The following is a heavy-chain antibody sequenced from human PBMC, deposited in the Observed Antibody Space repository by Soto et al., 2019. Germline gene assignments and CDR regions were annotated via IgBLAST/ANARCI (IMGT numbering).Heavy chain of an antibody. Sequence: QVQLVQSGAEVKKPGASVKVSCKASGYTFTSYGISWVRQAPGQGLEWMGWISAYNGNTNYAQKLQGRDTMTTDTSTSTAYMELRSLRSDDTAVYYCARCAHIPNRSTSCYWWFDPWGQGTLVTVSS. CDR3: ARCAHIPNRSTSCYWWFDP. CDR1: GYTFTSYG. J-gene: IGHJ5*02. D-gene: IGHD2-2*01. V-gene: IGHV1-18*01. CDR2: ISAYNGNT.